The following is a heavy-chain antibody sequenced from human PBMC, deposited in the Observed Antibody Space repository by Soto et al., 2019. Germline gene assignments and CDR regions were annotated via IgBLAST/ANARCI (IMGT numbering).Heavy chain of an antibody. CDR2: IIPIFGTA. CDR1: GGTFSSYA. J-gene: IGHJ6*02. Sequence: QVQLVQSGAEVKKPGSSVKVSCKASGGTFSSYAISWVRQAPGQGLEWMGGIIPIFGTANYAQKFQGRVTITADESTRSADMELSSLRSEDAAVYYCARALYGDYGSHLKLYYSYYGMDVWGQGTTVTVSS. D-gene: IGHD4-17*01. V-gene: IGHV1-69*01. CDR3: ARALYGDYGSHLKLYYSYYGMDV.